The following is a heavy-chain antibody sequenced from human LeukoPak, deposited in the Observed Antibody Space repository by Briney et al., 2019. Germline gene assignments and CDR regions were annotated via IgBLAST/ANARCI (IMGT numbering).Heavy chain of an antibody. D-gene: IGHD5-18*01. V-gene: IGHV3-7*01. CDR1: GFTFSSYW. CDR3: ARADTVDTAMAENFDY. CDR2: IKQDGSEK. Sequence: GGSLRLSCAASGFTFSSYWMSWVRQAPGKGLEWVANIKQDGSEKYYVDSVKGRFTISRDNAKNSLYLQMNSLRAEDTAVYYCARADTVDTAMAENFDYWGQGTLVTVSS. J-gene: IGHJ4*02.